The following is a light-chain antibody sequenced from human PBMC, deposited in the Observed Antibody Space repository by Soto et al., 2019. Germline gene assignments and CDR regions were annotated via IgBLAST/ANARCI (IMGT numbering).Light chain of an antibody. CDR1: SNDVGDYNY. Sequence: QFVRTQSPSASGAPGQSVTISCTGTSNDVGDYNYVSWYQQHPGKATKLMIYEVSKRPSGVPGRFSGSKSGNTASLTVSGLQAEDEADYYCRSYAGSSTLYVFGTGTKVTV. CDR3: RSYAGSSTLYV. V-gene: IGLV2-8*01. J-gene: IGLJ1*01. CDR2: EVS.